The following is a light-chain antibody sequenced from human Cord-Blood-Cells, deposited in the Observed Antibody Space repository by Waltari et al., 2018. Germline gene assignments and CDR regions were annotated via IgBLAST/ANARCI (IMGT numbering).Light chain of an antibody. J-gene: IGLJ2*01. CDR3: CSYAGSSTVV. V-gene: IGLV2-23*02. CDR1: SSDVGSYNL. Sequence: QSALTQPASVSGSPGQSITISCTGTSSDVGSYNLVSWYQQHPGKAPELMIYEVSKRPSGVSNRFSGAKSGNTAYLTIAGLQAEEEADYYCCSYAGSSTVVFGGGTKLTVL. CDR2: EVS.